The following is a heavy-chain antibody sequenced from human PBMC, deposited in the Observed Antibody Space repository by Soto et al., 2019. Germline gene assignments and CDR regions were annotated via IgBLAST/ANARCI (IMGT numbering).Heavy chain of an antibody. CDR3: ARRVFP. Sequence: QVQLQESGPGLVKPSQTLSLTCTVSGGSISSGGYYWTWIRQHPGKGLEWIGYINYSGSTYYIPSLTRQVTISVDTSKNQLPLKLSSVTAADPAVYYCARRVFPWGQGTLVTVSS. CDR1: GGSISSGGYY. V-gene: IGHV4-31*01. CDR2: INYSGST. J-gene: IGHJ5*02.